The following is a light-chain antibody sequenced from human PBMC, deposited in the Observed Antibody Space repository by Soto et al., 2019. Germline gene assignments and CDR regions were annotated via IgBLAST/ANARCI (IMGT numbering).Light chain of an antibody. J-gene: IGKJ5*01. CDR1: QSVSIR. Sequence: VLTQSPGTLSLSPGERATLSCRASQSVSIRLAWYQRKSGQAPRLLISGASSRATGIPDRFSGSGSGTDFTLTISRLEPEDFALYYCQHYYGTSPITFGQGTRLEIK. V-gene: IGKV3-20*01. CDR3: QHYYGTSPIT. CDR2: GAS.